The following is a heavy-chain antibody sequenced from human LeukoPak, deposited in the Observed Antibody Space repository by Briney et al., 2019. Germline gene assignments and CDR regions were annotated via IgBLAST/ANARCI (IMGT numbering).Heavy chain of an antibody. CDR3: ARSPGGSPDY. J-gene: IGHJ4*02. V-gene: IGHV4-59*01. D-gene: IGHD6-13*01. Sequence: PSETLSLTCTVSGGSISSYYWSWIRQPPGKGLEWIGYIYYSGSSNYNPSLKSRVTISVDTSKTQFSLNLSSVTAADTAVYYCARSPGGSPDYWGQGTLVTVSS. CDR2: IYYSGSS. CDR1: GGSISSYY.